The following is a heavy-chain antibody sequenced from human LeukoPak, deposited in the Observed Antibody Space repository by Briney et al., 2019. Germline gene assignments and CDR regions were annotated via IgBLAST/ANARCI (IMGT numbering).Heavy chain of an antibody. Sequence: KPSETLSLTCTVSGGSIRSGDYYWSWIRQHPGKGLEWIGYIYYSGSPYYNPSLKSRVTISVDTSKNQFSLKLSSVTAADTAVYYCARAVSMGRYYFDYWGQGTLVTVSS. J-gene: IGHJ4*02. V-gene: IGHV4-31*03. D-gene: IGHD5/OR15-5a*01. CDR3: ARAVSMGRYYFDY. CDR2: IYYSGSP. CDR1: GGSIRSGDYY.